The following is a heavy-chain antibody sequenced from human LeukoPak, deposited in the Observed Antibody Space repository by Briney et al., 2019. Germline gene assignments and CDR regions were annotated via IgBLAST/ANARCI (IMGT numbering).Heavy chain of an antibody. CDR1: GGSISSSNW. CDR2: IYHSGST. Sequence: SETLSLTCAVSGGSISSSNWWSWVRQPPGKGLEWIGEIYHSGSTNYNPSLKSRVTISVDTSKNQFSLKLSSVTAADTAVYYCARVEYGDYTYYYGMDVWGQGTTVTVSS. D-gene: IGHD4-17*01. V-gene: IGHV4-4*02. CDR3: ARVEYGDYTYYYGMDV. J-gene: IGHJ6*02.